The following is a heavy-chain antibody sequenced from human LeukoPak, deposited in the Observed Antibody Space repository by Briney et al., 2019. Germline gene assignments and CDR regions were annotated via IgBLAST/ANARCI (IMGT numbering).Heavy chain of an antibody. J-gene: IGHJ4*02. CDR3: AREATGKPDYTGALDY. D-gene: IGHD4-11*01. CDR1: EFTFSSYE. Sequence: QAGGSLRLSCVASEFTFSSYEMHWVRQAPGKGLEWVAYISSSGGTKYYADSVKGRFTISRDNAKNSLHLQLSSVRAEDTAVYYCAREATGKPDYTGALDYWGQGTLVSVSS. CDR2: ISSSGGTK. V-gene: IGHV3-48*03.